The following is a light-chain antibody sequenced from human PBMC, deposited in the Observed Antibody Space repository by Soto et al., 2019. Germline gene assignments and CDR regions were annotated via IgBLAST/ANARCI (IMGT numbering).Light chain of an antibody. CDR2: LDSDGSH. CDR1: SGHNNYA. CDR3: QTWGTGTWV. Sequence: QSVLTQSPSASASLGASVKLTCTLSSGHNNYAIAWHQQQPEKGPRYLMKLDSDGSHTKGDGIPDRFSGSSSGAERYLTISSLQSEAEADYYCQTWGTGTWVFGGGTKLAVL. J-gene: IGLJ3*02. V-gene: IGLV4-69*01.